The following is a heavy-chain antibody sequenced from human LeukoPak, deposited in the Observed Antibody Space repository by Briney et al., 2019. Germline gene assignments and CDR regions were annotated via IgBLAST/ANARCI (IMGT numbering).Heavy chain of an antibody. V-gene: IGHV5-51*01. CDR2: IYPGDSDT. CDR1: GYSFTSYW. D-gene: IGHD2-15*01. CDR3: ARGRVVVAATQSSYFDY. J-gene: IGHJ4*02. Sequence: GEPLKISCKGSGYSFTSYWIGWVRQMPGKGLEWMGIIYPGDSDTRYSPSFQGQVTISADKSISTAYLQWSSLKASDTAMYYCARGRVVVAATQSSYFDYWGQGTLVTVSS.